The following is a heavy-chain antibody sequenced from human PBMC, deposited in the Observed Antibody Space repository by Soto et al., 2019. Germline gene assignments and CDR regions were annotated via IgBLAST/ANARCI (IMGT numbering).Heavy chain of an antibody. J-gene: IGHJ4*02. CDR2: ISSSSSYI. V-gene: IGHV3-21*01. CDR3: ARDFSRGTNNTYYGINDY. D-gene: IGHD3-10*01. Sequence: EVQLVESGGGLVKPGGSLRLSCAASGFTFSSYSMNWVRQAPGKGLEWVSSISSSSSYIYYADSVKGRFTISRDNAKNSRYLQMNSQRAEHTAVYYCARDFSRGTNNTYYGINDYWGQGTLLTVSS. CDR1: GFTFSSYS.